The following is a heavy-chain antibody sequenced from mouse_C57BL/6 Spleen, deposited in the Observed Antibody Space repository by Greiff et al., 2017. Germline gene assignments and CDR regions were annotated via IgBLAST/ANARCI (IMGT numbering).Heavy chain of an antibody. CDR2: INPNYGTT. CDR3: ARRSPYDYDATVFAY. J-gene: IGHJ3*01. V-gene: IGHV1-39*01. CDR1: GYSFTDYN. D-gene: IGHD2-4*01. Sequence: EVQLQQSGPELVKPGASVKISCKASGYSFTDYNMNWVKQSNGKSLEWIGVINPNYGTTSYNQKFKGKATLTVDQSSSTAYMQLNILTSEDSAVYYCARRSPYDYDATVFAYWGQGTLVTVSA.